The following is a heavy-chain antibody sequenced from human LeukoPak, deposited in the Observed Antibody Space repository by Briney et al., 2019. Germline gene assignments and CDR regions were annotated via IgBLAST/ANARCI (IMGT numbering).Heavy chain of an antibody. V-gene: IGHV1-8*01. D-gene: IGHD3-10*01. CDR1: GYTFTSYD. J-gene: IGHJ4*02. Sequence: ASVKVSCKASGYTFTSYDIHWVRQATGQGLEWMGRMNPNRGDTDYAQKFQGRVTMTRDTSISTAYMELSSLRSEDAALYYCARATGGHYGSAAYWGQGTLVTVSS. CDR2: MNPNRGDT. CDR3: ARATGGHYGSAAY.